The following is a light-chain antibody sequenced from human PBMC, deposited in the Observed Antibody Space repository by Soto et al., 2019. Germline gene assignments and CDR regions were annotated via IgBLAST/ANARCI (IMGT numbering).Light chain of an antibody. CDR3: SSYTSSSTLVV. CDR2: DVS. CDR1: SSDVGGYNY. V-gene: IGLV2-14*01. Sequence: QSALTQPASVSGSPGQSITISCTGTSSDVGGYNYVSWYKQHPGKAPKLMIYDVSNRPSGVSNRFSGSKSGNTASLTISGRQAEDEADYYCSSYTSSSTLVVFGGGTQLTVL. J-gene: IGLJ2*01.